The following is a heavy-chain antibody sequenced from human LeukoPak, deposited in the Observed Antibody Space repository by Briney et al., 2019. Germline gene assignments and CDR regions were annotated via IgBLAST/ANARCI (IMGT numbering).Heavy chain of an antibody. CDR1: GGSISSGSYY. J-gene: IGHJ5*02. CDR3: ARTPLRGATFFTSYPNWFDT. Sequence: PSQTLSLTCTVSGGSISSGSYYWSWIRQPAGKGLEWIGRVYSSGSTDYNPSLKSRLSISVDTSKIQFSLRLSSVTVADTAVYYCARTPLRGATFFTSYPNWFDTWGQGTLVTVSS. CDR2: VYSSGST. D-gene: IGHD3-10*01. V-gene: IGHV4-61*02.